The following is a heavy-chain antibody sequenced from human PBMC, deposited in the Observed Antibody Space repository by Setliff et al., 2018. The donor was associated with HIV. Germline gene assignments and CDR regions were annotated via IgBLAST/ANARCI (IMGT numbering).Heavy chain of an antibody. Sequence: GESLKISCRGSGYRFTDYWIGWVRQMSGKGLEWMGIIYPGDSDTTYSPSFQGQVTISADTSISTAYLQWSSLKASDTAMYYCASIPRWYYYYMDVWGKGTTVTVSS. CDR3: ASIPRWYYYYMDV. V-gene: IGHV5-51*01. CDR1: GYRFTDYW. CDR2: IYPGDSDT. J-gene: IGHJ6*03. D-gene: IGHD2-15*01.